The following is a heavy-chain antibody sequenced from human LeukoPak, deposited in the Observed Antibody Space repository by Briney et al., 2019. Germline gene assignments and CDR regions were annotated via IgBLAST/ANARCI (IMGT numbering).Heavy chain of an antibody. CDR1: GYTFTSYA. J-gene: IGHJ4*02. Sequence: ASVKVSCKASGYTFTSYAMHWVRQAPGQRLEWMGWINAGNGNTKYSQEFQGRVTITRDTSASTAYMELGSLRSEDMAVYYCARDRGYGDYTTYFDYWGQGTLVTVSS. CDR3: ARDRGYGDYTTYFDY. D-gene: IGHD4-17*01. CDR2: INAGNGNT. V-gene: IGHV1-3*03.